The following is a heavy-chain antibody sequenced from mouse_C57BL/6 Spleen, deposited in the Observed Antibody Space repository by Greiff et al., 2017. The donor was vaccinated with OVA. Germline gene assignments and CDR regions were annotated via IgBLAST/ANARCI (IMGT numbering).Heavy chain of an antibody. CDR1: GYTFTDYE. J-gene: IGHJ2*01. Sequence: QVHVKQSGAELVRPGASVTLSCKASGYTFTDYEMHWVKQTPVHGLEWIGAIDPETGGTAYNQKFKGKAILTADKSSSTAYMELRSLTSEDSAVYYCTRDTTVVATYDYWGQGTTLTVSS. V-gene: IGHV1-15*01. CDR2: IDPETGGT. CDR3: TRDTTVVATYDY. D-gene: IGHD1-1*01.